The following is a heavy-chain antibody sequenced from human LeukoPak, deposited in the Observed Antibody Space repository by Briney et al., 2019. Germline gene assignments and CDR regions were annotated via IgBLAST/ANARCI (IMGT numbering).Heavy chain of an antibody. D-gene: IGHD3-22*01. Sequence: ASVKVSCKASGYTFTGYYMHWVRQALGQGLEWMGWINPNSGGTNYAQKFQGRVTMTRDTSISTAYMELSRLRSDDTAVYYCARGGYYYDSSVLYFDYWGQGTLVTVSS. V-gene: IGHV1-2*02. CDR1: GYTFTGYY. J-gene: IGHJ4*02. CDR2: INPNSGGT. CDR3: ARGGYYYDSSVLYFDY.